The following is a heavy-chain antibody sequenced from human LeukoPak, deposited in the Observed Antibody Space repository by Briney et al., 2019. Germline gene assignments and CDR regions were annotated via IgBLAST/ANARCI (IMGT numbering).Heavy chain of an antibody. CDR3: AKDEMFSSAWYFDY. CDR2: IRSDGSIK. J-gene: IGHJ4*02. D-gene: IGHD6-19*01. CDR1: GFTFSSYG. V-gene: IGHV3-30*02. Sequence: GGSLRLSCAASGFTFSSYGMHWVRQAPGKGLEWVAFIRSDGSIKYYTESLKGRFTISGDNSKNTLYLQMNSLRAEDTAVYYCAKDEMFSSAWYFDYWGQGTLVTVSS.